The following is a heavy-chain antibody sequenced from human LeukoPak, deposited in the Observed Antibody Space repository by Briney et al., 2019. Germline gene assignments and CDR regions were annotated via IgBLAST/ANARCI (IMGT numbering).Heavy chain of an antibody. CDR1: GFTFSSYW. Sequence: GGSLRLSCAASGFTFSSYWMHWVRQAPGEGLVWVSRIKSDGSTTTYADSVKGRFTISRDNAKNTLYLQMNSLRAKDTAVYYCAFQWELLRGVDYWGQGTLVTVSS. CDR2: IKSDGSTT. D-gene: IGHD1-26*01. V-gene: IGHV3-74*03. J-gene: IGHJ4*02. CDR3: AFQWELLRGVDY.